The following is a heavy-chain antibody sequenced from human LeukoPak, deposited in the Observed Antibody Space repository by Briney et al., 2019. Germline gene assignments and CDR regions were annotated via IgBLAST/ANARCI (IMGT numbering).Heavy chain of an antibody. CDR1: GLTFSTYV. V-gene: IGHV3-23*01. CDR2: ISDGGGST. J-gene: IGHJ4*02. CDR3: ARGAGYGTYDY. D-gene: IGHD2-15*01. Sequence: PGGSLRLSCAASGLTFSTYVMSWVRQAAGKGLEWVSDISDGGGSTSYADSVKGRLTISRDNSKNTLSLQMNSLRVEDTAVYYCARGAGYGTYDYWGQGTLVTVSS.